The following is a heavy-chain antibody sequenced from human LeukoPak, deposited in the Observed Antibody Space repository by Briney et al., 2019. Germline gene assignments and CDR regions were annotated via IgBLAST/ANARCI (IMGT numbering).Heavy chain of an antibody. CDR3: ARGSLGAFDS. Sequence: GGSLRLSCAASGFTFSNHWMNWVRQAPGKGLEWVANIKQDGSERYYVDSVKGRFTISRDNAENSLYLQMNSLRAEDTAVYYCARGSLGAFDSWGQGALVTVSS. V-gene: IGHV3-7*05. CDR1: GFTFSNHW. D-gene: IGHD1-26*01. CDR2: IKQDGSER. J-gene: IGHJ4*02.